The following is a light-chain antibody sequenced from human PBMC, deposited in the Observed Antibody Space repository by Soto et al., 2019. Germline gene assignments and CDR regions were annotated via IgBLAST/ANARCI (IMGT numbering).Light chain of an antibody. V-gene: IGLV2-14*01. CDR2: EVS. CDR1: STDVGGYNY. J-gene: IGLJ2*01. Sequence: QSALTQPASVSGSPGQSITISCTGTSTDVGGYNYVSWYQQHPGKAPKLIIYEVSNRPSGVSNHFSGSKSGNTASLVISGLQAEDEADYHCSSYTSSSALVVFGGGTKVTVL. CDR3: SSYTSSSALVV.